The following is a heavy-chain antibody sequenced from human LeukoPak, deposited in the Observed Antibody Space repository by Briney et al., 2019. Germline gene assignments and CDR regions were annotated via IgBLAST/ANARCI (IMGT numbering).Heavy chain of an antibody. CDR1: GFTFSSYS. Sequence: GGSLRLSCAASGFTFSSYSMNWVRQAPGKGLEWVSSISSSSSYIYYADSVKGRFTISRDNAKNSLYPQMNSLRAEDTAVYYCARDSIAVAGTDYWGQGTLVTVSS. CDR2: ISSSSSYI. V-gene: IGHV3-21*01. J-gene: IGHJ4*02. D-gene: IGHD6-19*01. CDR3: ARDSIAVAGTDY.